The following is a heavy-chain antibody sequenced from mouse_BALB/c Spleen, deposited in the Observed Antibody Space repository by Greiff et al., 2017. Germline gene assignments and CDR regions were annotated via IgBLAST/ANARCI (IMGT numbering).Heavy chain of an antibody. CDR1: GYTFTSYW. Sequence: QVQLQQSGAELVKPGASVKLSCKASGYTFTSYWMHWVKQRPGQGLEWIGEINPSNGRTNYNEKFKSKATLTVDKSSSTAYMQLSSLTSEDSAVYYCARSVTTVVWEDYWGQGTTLTVSS. D-gene: IGHD1-1*01. CDR2: INPSNGRT. V-gene: IGHV1S81*02. J-gene: IGHJ2*01. CDR3: ARSVTTVVWEDY.